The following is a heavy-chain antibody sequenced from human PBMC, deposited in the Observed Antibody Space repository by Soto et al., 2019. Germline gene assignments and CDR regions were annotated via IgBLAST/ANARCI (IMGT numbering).Heavy chain of an antibody. CDR3: ARIGVVPAAYYYYYMDV. Sequence: SETLSLTCTVSGGSIGSGGYYWSWIRQHPGKGLEWIGYIYYSGSTYYNPSLKSRVTISVDTSKNQFSLKLSSVTAADTAVYYCARIGVVPAAYYYYYMDVWGKGTTVTVSS. V-gene: IGHV4-31*03. J-gene: IGHJ6*03. CDR1: GGSIGSGGYY. CDR2: IYYSGST. D-gene: IGHD2-2*01.